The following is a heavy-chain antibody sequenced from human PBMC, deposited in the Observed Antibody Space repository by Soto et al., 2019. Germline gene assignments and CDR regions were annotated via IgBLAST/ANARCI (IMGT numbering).Heavy chain of an antibody. D-gene: IGHD3-10*01. CDR3: AREPSGFGSSDPNFDY. V-gene: IGHV4-61*01. CDR1: GGSLIRGSYY. CDR2: IHYNGNT. Sequence: SETLSLTCTVSGGSLIRGSYYWSWIRQPPGKGLEWIGYIHYNGNTNYNPSLKSRVTISVDTSKNQFSLKLSPVTAADTAVYYCAREPSGFGSSDPNFDYWGRGTLVTVSS. J-gene: IGHJ4*02.